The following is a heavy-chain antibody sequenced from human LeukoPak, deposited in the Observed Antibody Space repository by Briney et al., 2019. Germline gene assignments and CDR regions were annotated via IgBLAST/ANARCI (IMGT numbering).Heavy chain of an antibody. J-gene: IGHJ4*02. D-gene: IGHD3-10*01. Sequence: SETLSLTCAVSGGPFSGYFWSWIRQSSGKGLGWIGEIHNSGTTNYNPSLNSRVTISEDTSKNQFHLNLSSVTAADTAVYYCARRYYYNLGSFPFDFWGQGTLVTVSS. CDR3: ARRYYYNLGSFPFDF. V-gene: IGHV4-34*01. CDR1: GGPFSGYF. CDR2: IHNSGTT.